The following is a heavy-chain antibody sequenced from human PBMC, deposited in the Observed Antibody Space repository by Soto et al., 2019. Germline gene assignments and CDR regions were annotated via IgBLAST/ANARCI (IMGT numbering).Heavy chain of an antibody. CDR1: AASFSKYY. J-gene: IGHJ4*02. CDR2: IYFNGNT. V-gene: IGHV4-59*01. Sequence: SETLSLTCTVSAASFSKYYWTWLRQSPGKGLEWIGYIYFNGNTNYNPSLKRRVTMSIDTSKKQFSLNLSSVTAADTAVYYCASVTFGGIVLAHWGQGALVTVSS. D-gene: IGHD3-16*01. CDR3: ASVTFGGIVLAH.